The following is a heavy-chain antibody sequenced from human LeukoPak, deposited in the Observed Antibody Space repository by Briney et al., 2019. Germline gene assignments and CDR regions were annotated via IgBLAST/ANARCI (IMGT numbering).Heavy chain of an antibody. J-gene: IGHJ4*02. Sequence: SETLSLTCTVSGGSISSYYWSWIRQPPGKGLEWIGYIYYSGSTNYNPSLKSRVTISVDTSKNQFSLKLSSVTAADTAVYYCARDHEDGYTYWGQGTLVTVSS. CDR1: GGSISSYY. V-gene: IGHV4-59*01. CDR3: ARDHEDGYTY. D-gene: IGHD5-24*01. CDR2: IYYSGST.